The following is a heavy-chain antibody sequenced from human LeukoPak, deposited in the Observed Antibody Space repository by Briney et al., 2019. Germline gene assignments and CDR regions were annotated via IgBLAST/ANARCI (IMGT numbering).Heavy chain of an antibody. CDR1: GFFFSSYV. J-gene: IGHJ4*02. CDR2: IWYDGTNK. Sequence: GGSLRLSCAASGFFFSSYVMHWVRQAPGKGLEWVALIWYDGTNKYYTDSVKGRFTISRDNSNNTLYLEMSSLRAEDTAVYYCARAHYNWNEPPFDHWGQGVLVTVSS. D-gene: IGHD1-20*01. V-gene: IGHV3-33*01. CDR3: ARAHYNWNEPPFDH.